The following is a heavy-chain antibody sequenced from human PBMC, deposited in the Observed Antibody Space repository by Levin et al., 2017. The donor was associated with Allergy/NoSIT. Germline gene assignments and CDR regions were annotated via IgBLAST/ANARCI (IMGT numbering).Heavy chain of an antibody. D-gene: IGHD1-26*01. Sequence: NPSETLSLTCTVSGGPIRNYYWSWIRQPPGKGLEWIGYIYYSGSTNYNPSLKSRVTISVDTSKNQFSLKLNSVTAADTAVYYCARSGRFGKTHFDYWGQGTLVTVSS. CDR3: ARSGRFGKTHFDY. V-gene: IGHV4-59*08. J-gene: IGHJ4*02. CDR2: IYYSGST. CDR1: GGPIRNYY.